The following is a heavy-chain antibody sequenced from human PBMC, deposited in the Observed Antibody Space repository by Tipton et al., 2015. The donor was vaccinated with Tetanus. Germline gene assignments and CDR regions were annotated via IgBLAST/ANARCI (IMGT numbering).Heavy chain of an antibody. D-gene: IGHD2-15*01. V-gene: IGHV5-51*01. CDR2: IYPGDSDT. J-gene: IGHJ4*02. Sequence: MQLVQSGGEVKKPGESLKISCKGSGYIFNNYWIGWVRQKPGKGLEWMGIIYPGDSDTRYSPSFQGQVTISVDKSINTAYLQWSSLKASDTSMFYCARAHCSDGVCNFGFWGQGAQVTVAS. CDR1: GYIFNNYW. CDR3: ARAHCSDGVCNFGF.